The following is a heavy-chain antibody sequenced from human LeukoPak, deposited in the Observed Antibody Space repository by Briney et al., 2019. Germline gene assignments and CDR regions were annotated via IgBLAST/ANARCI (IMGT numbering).Heavy chain of an antibody. D-gene: IGHD5-18*01. CDR3: ARERGGGIYSYGPPRGVAFDI. Sequence: SETLSLTCTVSGGSISSYYWSWIRQPPGKGLEWIGYIYYSGSTNYNPSLKSRVTISVDTSKNQFSLKLSSVTAEDTAVYYCARERGGGIYSYGPPRGVAFDIWGQGTMVTVSS. CDR1: GGSISSYY. CDR2: IYYSGST. J-gene: IGHJ3*02. V-gene: IGHV4-59*01.